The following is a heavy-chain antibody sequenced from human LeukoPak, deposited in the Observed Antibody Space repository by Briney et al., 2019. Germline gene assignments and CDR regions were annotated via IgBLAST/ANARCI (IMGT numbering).Heavy chain of an antibody. J-gene: IGHJ4*02. CDR2: ISWNSGSI. D-gene: IGHD1-26*01. V-gene: IGHV3-9*01. CDR3: AKGTRRELPLPVDY. Sequence: GGSLRPSCAASGFTFDGYAMHWVRQAPGKGLEWVSGISWNSGSIGYADSAKGRFTISRDNAKNSLYLQMNSLRAEDTALYYCAKGTRRELPLPVDYWGQGTLVTVSS. CDR1: GFTFDGYA.